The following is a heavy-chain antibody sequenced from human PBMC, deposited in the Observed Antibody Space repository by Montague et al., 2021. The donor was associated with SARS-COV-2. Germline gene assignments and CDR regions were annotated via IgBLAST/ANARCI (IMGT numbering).Heavy chain of an antibody. V-gene: IGHV4-4*02. J-gene: IGHJ1*01. CDR1: GGSISSSNW. D-gene: IGHD6-19*01. Sequence: SESLSLTCAVSGGSISSSNWWCWVRQPPGKGLGWIGDIYHSGSTNNNQSLKSRVTISVDKSKNQFSLKLSSVTAADTAVYYCASRGAVAGKVYFQHWGQGALVTVSS. CDR3: ASRGAVAGKVYFQH. CDR2: IYHSGST.